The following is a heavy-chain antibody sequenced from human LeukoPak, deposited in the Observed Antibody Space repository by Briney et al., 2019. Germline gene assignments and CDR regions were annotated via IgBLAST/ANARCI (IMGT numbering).Heavy chain of an antibody. CDR1: GGSISSGGYY. V-gene: IGHV4-31*03. CDR2: IYYSGST. CDR3: ARDGGDGTDY. Sequence: SETLSLTCTVSGGSISSGGYYWSWIRQHPGKGLEWIGYIYYSGSTYYNPSLKSRVTISVDTSKNQFSLKLSSVTAADTAVYYCARDGGDGTDYWGQGTLVTVSS. J-gene: IGHJ4*02. D-gene: IGHD2-21*02.